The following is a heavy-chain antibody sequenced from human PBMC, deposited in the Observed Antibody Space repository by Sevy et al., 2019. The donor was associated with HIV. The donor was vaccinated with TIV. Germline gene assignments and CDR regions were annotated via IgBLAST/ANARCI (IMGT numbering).Heavy chain of an antibody. CDR2: IHGGDDTT. CDR3: AKDILGWAFDY. J-gene: IGHJ4*01. V-gene: IGHV3-23*01. D-gene: IGHD3-3*01. Sequence: GGSLRLSCATSGFTFGTHAMSWVRQAPGKGLEWVAAIHGGDDTTHYGDSVKGRFTISRDSFKNILYLQMDSLRVEDTAVYYCAKDILGWAFDYWGHGTLVTVSS. CDR1: GFTFGTHA.